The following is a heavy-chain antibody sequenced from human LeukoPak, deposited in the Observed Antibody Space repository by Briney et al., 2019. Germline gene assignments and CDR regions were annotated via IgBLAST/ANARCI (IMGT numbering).Heavy chain of an antibody. V-gene: IGHV3-30*09. J-gene: IGHJ4*02. CDR2: ISYDGSNK. CDR1: GFTFSSYA. D-gene: IGHD6-19*01. Sequence: GGSLRLSCAASGFTFSSYAMHWVRQAPGKGLEWVAVISYDGSNKYYADSVKGRFAISRDNSKNTLYLQMNSLRAEDTAVYYCAREKEQWLPDRDIYYFDYWGQGTLVTVSS. CDR3: AREKEQWLPDRDIYYFDY.